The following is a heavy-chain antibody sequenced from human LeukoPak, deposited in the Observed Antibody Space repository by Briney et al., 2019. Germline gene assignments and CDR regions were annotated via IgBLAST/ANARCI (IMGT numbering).Heavy chain of an antibody. V-gene: IGHV1-69*04. CDR2: IIPILGIA. CDR1: GGTFSSYA. CDR3: ARDPMRREQNFYGNKGGFDH. D-gene: IGHD2/OR15-2a*01. J-gene: IGHJ4*02. Sequence: SVKVSCKASGGTFSSYAISWVRQAPGQGLEWMGRIIPILGIANYAQKFQGRVTITADKSTSTAYMELSSLRSEDTAVYYCARDPMRREQNFYGNKGGFDHWGRGNLVTVSS.